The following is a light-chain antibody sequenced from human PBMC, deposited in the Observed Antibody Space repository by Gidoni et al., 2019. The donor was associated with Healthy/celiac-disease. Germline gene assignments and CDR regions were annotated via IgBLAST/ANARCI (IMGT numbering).Light chain of an antibody. CDR1: QSVLYSSNNKNY. Sequence: DIVMTQSPDFLAVSLGVRATINCKSSQSVLYSSNNKNYLAWYQQKPGQPPQLLIYWASTRESGVPDRFSGSGSGTDFTLTISSLQAEDVAVYYCQQYYSTPLFTFGPGTKVDIK. CDR3: QQYYSTPLFT. J-gene: IGKJ3*01. V-gene: IGKV4-1*01. CDR2: WAS.